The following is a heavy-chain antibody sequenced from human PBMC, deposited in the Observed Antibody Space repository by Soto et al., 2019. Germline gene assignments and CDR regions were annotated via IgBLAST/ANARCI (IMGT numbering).Heavy chain of an antibody. D-gene: IGHD3-3*01. CDR1: ADSVSSVGFH. V-gene: IGHV4-30-4*01. CDR3: ARAPVGLDTISYFDY. Sequence: SETLSRTCTVSADSVSSVGFHWAWLRRPPGKALEWIGYIYNGGSTYYRPSLESRMQMSLDATRNHYSLRLTSVTAADTAVYFRARAPVGLDTISYFDYWGQGKLVTVS. CDR2: IYNGGST. J-gene: IGHJ4*02.